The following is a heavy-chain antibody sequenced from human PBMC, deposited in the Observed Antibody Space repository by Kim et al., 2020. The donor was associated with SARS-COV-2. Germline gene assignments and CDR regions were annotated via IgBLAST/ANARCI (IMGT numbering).Heavy chain of an antibody. V-gene: IGHV3-30*04. Sequence: GGSLRLSCAASGFTFSSYAMHWVRQAPGKGLEWVAVISYDGSNKYYADSVKGRFTISRDNSKNTLYLQMNSLRAEDTAVYYCARDGGYCSGGSCDSEYF. CDR1: GFTFSSYA. D-gene: IGHD2-15*01. CDR3: ARDGGYCSGGSCDSEYF. CDR2: ISYDGSNK. J-gene: IGHJ1*01.